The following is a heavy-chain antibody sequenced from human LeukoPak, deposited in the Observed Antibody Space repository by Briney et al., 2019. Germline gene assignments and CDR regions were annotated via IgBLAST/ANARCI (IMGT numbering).Heavy chain of an antibody. Sequence: PSETLSLTCTVSGGSISSYYWSWIRQPAGKGLEWNGRIYTSGSTNYNPSLKSRVTISVDKSKNQFSLKLSSVTAADTAVCYCARVIAARLQYYYYYMDVRGKGTTVTVSS. CDR2: IYTSGST. V-gene: IGHV4-4*07. CDR3: ARVIAARLQYYYYYMDV. D-gene: IGHD6-6*01. CDR1: GGSISSYY. J-gene: IGHJ6*03.